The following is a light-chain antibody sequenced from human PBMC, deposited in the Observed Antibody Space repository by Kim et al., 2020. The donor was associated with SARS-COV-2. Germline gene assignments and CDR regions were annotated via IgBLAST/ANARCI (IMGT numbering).Light chain of an antibody. Sequence: DIQMTQYPSSLSASVGDRVTITCRASQDITNYLAGYQQKPGKVPNLLIYAASTLQTGVPSRFSGSGYGTYFTLAITSLHPADVATYYCQKYESVPATFGGGTKVDIK. V-gene: IGKV1-27*01. CDR2: AAS. CDR1: QDITNY. J-gene: IGKJ4*01. CDR3: QKYESVPAT.